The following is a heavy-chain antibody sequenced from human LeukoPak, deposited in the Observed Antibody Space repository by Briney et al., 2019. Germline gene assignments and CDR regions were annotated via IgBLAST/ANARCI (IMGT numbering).Heavy chain of an antibody. D-gene: IGHD6-6*01. Sequence: SETLSLTCAVYGGSFSGYYWSWIRQPPGKGLEWIGEINHSGSTNYNPSLKSGVTISVDTSKNQFSLKLSSVTAADTAVYYCARGTTYSSSSPYYYYGMDVWGQGTTVTVSS. J-gene: IGHJ6*02. CDR1: GGSFSGYY. V-gene: IGHV4-34*01. CDR3: ARGTTYSSSSPYYYYGMDV. CDR2: INHSGST.